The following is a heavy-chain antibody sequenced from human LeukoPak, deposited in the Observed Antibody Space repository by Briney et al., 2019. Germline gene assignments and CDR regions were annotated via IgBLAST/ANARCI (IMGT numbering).Heavy chain of an antibody. V-gene: IGHV4-31*03. CDR3: ARGVYYFDNTGYYYFDY. J-gene: IGHJ4*02. CDR2: IYYSGST. CDR1: GGSIRSGGYY. Sequence: PSQTLSLTCTVSGGSIRSGGYYWSWIRHHPGQGLEWIGYIYYSGSTYYNPSLKSRVTMSVDTSKNQFSLKLSSVTAADTAVYYCARGVYYFDNTGYYYFDYWGQGTRSPSPQ. D-gene: IGHD3-22*01.